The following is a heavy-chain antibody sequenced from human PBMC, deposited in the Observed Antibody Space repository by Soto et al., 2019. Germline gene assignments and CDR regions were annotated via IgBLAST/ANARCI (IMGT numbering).Heavy chain of an antibody. J-gene: IGHJ6*02. D-gene: IGHD1-1*01. Sequence: PGGSLRLSCAASGFTFSSYAMSWVRQAPGKGLEWVSYISSSSSTIYYADSVKGRFTISRDNAKNSLYLQMNSLRDEDTAVYYCARDNDQGYYYYYYGMDVWGQGTTVTVSS. CDR2: ISSSSSTI. CDR3: ARDNDQGYYYYYYGMDV. V-gene: IGHV3-48*02. CDR1: GFTFSSYA.